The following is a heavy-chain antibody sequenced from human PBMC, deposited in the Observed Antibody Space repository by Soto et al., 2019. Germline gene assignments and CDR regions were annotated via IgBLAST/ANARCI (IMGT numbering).Heavy chain of an antibody. CDR1: GFTFSSYG. D-gene: IGHD6-13*01. V-gene: IGHV3-33*01. CDR3: ARGYGSSWPYYYYGMDV. CDR2: IWYDGSNK. J-gene: IGHJ6*02. Sequence: GGSLRLSCAASGFTFSSYGMHWVRQAPGKGLEWVAVIWYDGSNKYYADSVKGRFTISRDNSKNTLYLQMNSLRAEDTAVYYCARGYGSSWPYYYYGMDVWGQGTTVTVSS.